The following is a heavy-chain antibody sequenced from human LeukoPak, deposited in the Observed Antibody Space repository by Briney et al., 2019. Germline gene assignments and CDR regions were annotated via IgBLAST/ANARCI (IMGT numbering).Heavy chain of an antibody. J-gene: IGHJ3*02. Sequence: GGSLRLSCAASGFTFTTYTMNWVRQAPGKGLEWVSSISSSSSYIYYADSVKGRFTISRDNAKNSLYLQMNSLRAEDTAVYYCARIYSSSSSRGAFDIWGQATMVTVSS. V-gene: IGHV3-21*01. CDR3: ARIYSSSSSRGAFDI. D-gene: IGHD6-6*01. CDR2: ISSSSSYI. CDR1: GFTFTTYT.